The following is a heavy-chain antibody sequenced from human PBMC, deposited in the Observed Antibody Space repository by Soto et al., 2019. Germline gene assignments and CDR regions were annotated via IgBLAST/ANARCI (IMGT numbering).Heavy chain of an antibody. Sequence: ASVKVSCKASGGTFSSYAISWVRQAPGQGLEWMGGIIPIFGTANYAQKFQGRVTITADESTSTAYMELSSLRSEDTAVYYCARRGVTTSHPPVGLDLYGMDVWGQGTTVTVSS. CDR2: IIPIFGTA. J-gene: IGHJ6*02. D-gene: IGHD4-4*01. CDR1: GGTFSSYA. V-gene: IGHV1-69*13. CDR3: ARRGVTTSHPPVGLDLYGMDV.